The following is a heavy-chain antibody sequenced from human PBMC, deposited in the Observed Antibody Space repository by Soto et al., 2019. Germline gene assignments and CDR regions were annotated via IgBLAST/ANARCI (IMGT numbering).Heavy chain of an antibody. J-gene: IGHJ4*02. Sequence: GGSLRLSCAASGFTFSDYAMSWVRQAPGKGLEWVSGITGSGGSTYYADSVKGRFTISRDNSKNTLYVQMNSLRAEDTAVYYCAKRSSWYKHFDYWGQGTLVTVSS. CDR3: AKRSSWYKHFDY. V-gene: IGHV3-23*01. D-gene: IGHD6-13*01. CDR2: ITGSGGST. CDR1: GFTFSDYA.